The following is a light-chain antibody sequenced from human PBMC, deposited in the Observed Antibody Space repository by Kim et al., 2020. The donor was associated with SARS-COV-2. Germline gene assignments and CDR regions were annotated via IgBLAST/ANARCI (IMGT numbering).Light chain of an antibody. Sequence: ASGESTVPLPCRGSQAIRNCLAWYQQKPGKVPKHLVYAASALQSGVSARFSGSGSGTDFTLTISSLQPEDVSTYYWQKYDRAPRTFGQGTKVDIK. CDR1: QAIRNC. CDR2: AAS. CDR3: QKYDRAPRT. J-gene: IGKJ1*01. V-gene: IGKV1-27*01.